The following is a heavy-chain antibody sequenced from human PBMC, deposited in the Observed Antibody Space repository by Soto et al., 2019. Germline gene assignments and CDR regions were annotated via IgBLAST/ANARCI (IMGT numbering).Heavy chain of an antibody. CDR1: GGSISSYY. V-gene: IGHV4-59*01. CDR2: IYYSGIT. CDR3: ARESLDILSCYSLGGFDS. J-gene: IGHJ5*01. D-gene: IGHD3-9*01. Sequence: PSETLSLTCTVSGGSISSYYWSWIRQPPGKGLEWIGYIYYSGITNYNPSLKSRVTISVDTSKNQFSLKLSSVTAADTAVYYCARESLDILSCYSLGGFDSWGQGTMVTV.